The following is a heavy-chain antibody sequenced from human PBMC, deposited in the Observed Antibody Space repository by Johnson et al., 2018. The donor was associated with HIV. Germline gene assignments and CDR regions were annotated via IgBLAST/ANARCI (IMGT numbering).Heavy chain of an antibody. D-gene: IGHD2-2*01. J-gene: IGHJ3*02. Sequence: VQLVESGGGVVQPGRSLRLSCAASGFTFSSYWMSWVRQAPGKGLEWVANINQDGSKKYYVDSVKGRFTISRDNAKNSLYLQMNSLRAEDTAVYTCAGGTCDPVVPASRDAFDIWGQGTMVTVSS. CDR2: INQDGSKK. CDR3: AGGTCDPVVPASRDAFDI. CDR1: GFTFSSYW. V-gene: IGHV3-7*01.